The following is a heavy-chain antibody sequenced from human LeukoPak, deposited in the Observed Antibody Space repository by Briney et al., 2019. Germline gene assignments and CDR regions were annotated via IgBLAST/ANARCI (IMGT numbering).Heavy chain of an antibody. J-gene: IGHJ6*02. D-gene: IGHD3-10*01. CDR3: ARKFGDGMDV. V-gene: IGHV4-4*07. CDR2: IYTSGST. Sequence: SETLSLTCTVSGGSISSYYWSWVRHPAGKGLEWIGRIYTSGSTYYNPSLKSRVTISVDTSKNQFSLKLSSVTAADTAVYYCARKFGDGMDVWGQGTTVTVSS. CDR1: GGSISSYY.